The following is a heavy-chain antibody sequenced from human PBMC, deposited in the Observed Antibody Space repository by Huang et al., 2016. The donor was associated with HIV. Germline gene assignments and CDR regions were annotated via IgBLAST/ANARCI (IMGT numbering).Heavy chain of an antibody. V-gene: IGHV3-53*01. D-gene: IGHD5-18*01. CDR1: GFTVNSNY. CDR3: ARGRYGTPNA. CDR2: LYHGGKA. Sequence: EVPLVESGGGLVQPGGSLRLSCAASGFTVNSNYMTWVRQAPGNGLEWVSILYHGGKAHYADSVKGRFTISGDIAQNTVFLQMSSLRVEDTAVYYCARGRYGTPNAWGQGTLVTVSS. J-gene: IGHJ5*02.